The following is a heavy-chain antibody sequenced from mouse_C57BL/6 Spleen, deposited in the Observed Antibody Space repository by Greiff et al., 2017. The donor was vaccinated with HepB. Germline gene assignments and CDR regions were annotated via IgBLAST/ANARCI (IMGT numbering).Heavy chain of an antibody. CDR1: GYTFTSYW. V-gene: IGHV1-64*01. CDR3: ARDYYGSQYYFDY. CDR2: IHPNGGST. Sequence: QVQLKQPGAELVKPGASVKLSCKASGYTFTSYWMHWVKQRPGQGLEWIGMIHPNGGSTNYNGKFKSKATLTVDKSSSTAYMQLSSLTSEDSAVYYCARDYYGSQYYFDYWGKGTTLTVSS. J-gene: IGHJ2*01. D-gene: IGHD1-1*01.